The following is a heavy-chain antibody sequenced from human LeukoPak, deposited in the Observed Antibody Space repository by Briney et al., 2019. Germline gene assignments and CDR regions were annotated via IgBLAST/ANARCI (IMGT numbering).Heavy chain of an antibody. CDR2: IYYSGST. CDR1: GGSISSYY. J-gene: IGHJ4*02. Sequence: PSETLSLTCTVSGGSISSYYWSWVRQPAGKGLEWIGSIYYSGSTYYNPSLKSRVTISVDTSKNQFSLKLSSVTAADTAVYYCASSWIQLWLLVDYWGQGTLVTVSS. D-gene: IGHD5-18*01. CDR3: ASSWIQLWLLVDY. V-gene: IGHV4-59*05.